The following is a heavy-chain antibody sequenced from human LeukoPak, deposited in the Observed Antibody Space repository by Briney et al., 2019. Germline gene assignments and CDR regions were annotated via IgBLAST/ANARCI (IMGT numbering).Heavy chain of an antibody. CDR3: ATGWRSRLQPIDAFDI. Sequence: GASVKVSCKVSGYTLTELSMHWVRQAPGKGLEWMGGFDPEDGETIYAQKFQGRVTMTEDTSTDTAHMELSSLRSEDTAVYYCATGWRSRLQPIDAFDIWGQGTMVTVSS. CDR1: GYTLTELS. D-gene: IGHD5-24*01. CDR2: FDPEDGET. J-gene: IGHJ3*02. V-gene: IGHV1-24*01.